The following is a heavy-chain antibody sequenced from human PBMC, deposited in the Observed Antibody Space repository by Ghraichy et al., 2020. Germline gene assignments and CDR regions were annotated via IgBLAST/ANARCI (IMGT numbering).Heavy chain of an antibody. V-gene: IGHV3-66*01. D-gene: IGHD3-22*01. Sequence: GGSLRLSCSASGFIVNTVYMNWVRQAPGKGLEWVSVIYSGGSTNYADSVKGRCTISRDSSKNVVYLLMNSLRAEDTAVYYCARDAYYYDSSGAPELGMDVWGQGTTVTVS. CDR1: GFIVNTVY. J-gene: IGHJ6*02. CDR2: IYSGGST. CDR3: ARDAYYYDSSGAPELGMDV.